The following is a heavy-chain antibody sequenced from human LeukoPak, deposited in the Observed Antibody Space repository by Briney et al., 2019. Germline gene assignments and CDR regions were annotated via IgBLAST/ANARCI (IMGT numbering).Heavy chain of an antibody. Sequence: PGGSLRLSCAASGLRFSDYYVSWIRQAPGKGLEWVGFIRSKAYGGTTEYAASVKGRFTISRDDSKSIAYLQMNSLKTEDTAVSYCTRDLIVGAHDAFDIWGQGTMVTVSS. D-gene: IGHD1-26*01. CDR2: IRSKAYGGTT. CDR1: GLRFSDYY. J-gene: IGHJ3*02. CDR3: TRDLIVGAHDAFDI. V-gene: IGHV3-49*03.